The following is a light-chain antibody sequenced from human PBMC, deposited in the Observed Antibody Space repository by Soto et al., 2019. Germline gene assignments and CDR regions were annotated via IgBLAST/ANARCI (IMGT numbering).Light chain of an antibody. CDR1: QSVSSNY. CDR3: QKYGTSVWT. Sequence: EIVLTQSPGTLSLSPGERATLSCRASQSVSSNYLGWYQQKPGQAPRLLIYGASSRATGIPGRFSGSGSGTDFTLTISRLEPEDFAVYYCQKYGTSVWTFGQGTKVEIK. V-gene: IGKV3-20*01. CDR2: GAS. J-gene: IGKJ1*01.